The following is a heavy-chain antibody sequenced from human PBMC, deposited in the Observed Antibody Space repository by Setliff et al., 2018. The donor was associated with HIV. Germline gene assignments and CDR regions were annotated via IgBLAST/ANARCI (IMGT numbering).Heavy chain of an antibody. CDR1: GGSIRSRDNY. CDR2: IYHTGST. CDR3: VKVGPSYYYDSTGYSPDAFDI. J-gene: IGHJ3*02. V-gene: IGHV4-39*07. D-gene: IGHD3-22*01. Sequence: PSETLSLTCTVSGGSIRSRDNYWGWIRQPPGKGLEWVGHIYHTGSTYYNPSLQSRVTMSTDTSNNQFSLKLSSVTAAETAVYYCVKVGPSYYYDSTGYSPDAFDIWGHGTKVTVSS.